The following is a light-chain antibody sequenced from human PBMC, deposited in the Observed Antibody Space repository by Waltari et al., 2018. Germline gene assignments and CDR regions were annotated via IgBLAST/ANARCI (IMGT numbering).Light chain of an antibody. V-gene: IGKV1-9*01. CDR2: AAS. J-gene: IGKJ4*01. Sequence: QLTQSPSSLSASVGDRVTITCRASQGISSFLAWYQQKAGKAPKLLIYAASTLQSGVPSSFSGSGSGTDFTLTISSLQPEDFATYYCQQLNSYPPTFGGGTKVEIK. CDR3: QQLNSYPPT. CDR1: QGISSF.